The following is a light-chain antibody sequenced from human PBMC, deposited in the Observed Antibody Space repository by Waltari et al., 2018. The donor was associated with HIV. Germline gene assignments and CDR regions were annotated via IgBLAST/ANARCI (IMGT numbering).Light chain of an antibody. CDR1: NIGSKN. V-gene: IGLV3-9*01. CDR2: SNS. Sequence: SYELTQPLSVSVDLGQTARISCGGNNIGSKNVHWYQQTPGQAPVMVIYSNSNRPSGIPERFSCSNSGNTATLTISRDQAGDEADYYCQVWDSSTVVFGGGTKLTVL. J-gene: IGLJ2*01. CDR3: QVWDSSTVV.